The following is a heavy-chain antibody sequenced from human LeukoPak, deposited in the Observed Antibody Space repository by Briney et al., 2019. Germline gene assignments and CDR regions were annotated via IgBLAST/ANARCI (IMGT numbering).Heavy chain of an antibody. D-gene: IGHD2-21*01. CDR2: INQDGSEK. V-gene: IGHV3-7*04. Sequence: PGGSLRLSCAASGFTFSSYAMSWVRQAPGKGLEWVANINQDGSEKFYVDSVKGRFTISRDDSKTTVYLLMNSLRAEDTAVYYCAGEVAPLYFHYGMDVWGEGTTVTVSS. CDR1: GFTFSSYA. J-gene: IGHJ6*01. CDR3: AGEVAPLYFHYGMDV.